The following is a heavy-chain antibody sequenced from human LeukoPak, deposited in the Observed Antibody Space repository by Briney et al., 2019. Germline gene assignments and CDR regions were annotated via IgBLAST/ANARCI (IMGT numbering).Heavy chain of an antibody. CDR2: FDPEDGET. CDR3: ARCIAVPGYSQYYMDV. J-gene: IGHJ6*03. D-gene: IGHD6-19*01. Sequence: ASVKVSCKVSGYTLTELSMHWVRQAPGKGLEWMGGFDPEDGETIYAQKFQGRVTTTEDTSTDTAYMELSSLTSDDTAVYFCARCIAVPGYSQYYMDVWGKGTTVTVSS. V-gene: IGHV1-24*01. CDR1: GYTLTELS.